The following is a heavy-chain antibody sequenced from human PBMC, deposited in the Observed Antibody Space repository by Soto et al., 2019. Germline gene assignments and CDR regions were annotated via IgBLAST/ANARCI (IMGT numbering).Heavy chain of an antibody. CDR2: ISGSGGST. D-gene: IGHD1-26*01. J-gene: IGHJ4*02. V-gene: IGHV3-23*01. Sequence: PGGSLRLSCAASGLTFSSYAMSWVRQAPGKGLEWVSAISGSGGSTYYADSVKGRFTISRDNSKKTLFLQMNSLRAEDTAIYYCARWLVGASGAPDYWGQGTPVTVSS. CDR1: GLTFSSYA. CDR3: ARWLVGASGAPDY.